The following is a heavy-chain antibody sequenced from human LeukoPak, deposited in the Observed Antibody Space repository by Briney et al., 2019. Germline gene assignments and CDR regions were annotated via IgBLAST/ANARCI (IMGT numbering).Heavy chain of an antibody. CDR1: GFKFSNYP. Sequence: AGGSLRLSCAASGFKFSNYPLSWVRQAPGKGLEWISSISSSGATTYYADSVKGRFTISRDNSKSTLSLQMNSLRAEDTAVYYCAKGGISGYLGYWGQGTLVTVSS. D-gene: IGHD2-15*01. J-gene: IGHJ4*02. CDR2: ISSSGATT. V-gene: IGHV3-23*01. CDR3: AKGGISGYLGY.